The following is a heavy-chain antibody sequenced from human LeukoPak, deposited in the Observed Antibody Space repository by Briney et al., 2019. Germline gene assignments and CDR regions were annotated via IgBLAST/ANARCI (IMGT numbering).Heavy chain of an antibody. V-gene: IGHV4-59*08. CDR2: IYYSGST. J-gene: IGHJ3*02. CDR3: ARSPGGSGTRAFDI. D-gene: IGHD3-10*01. Sequence: SETLSLTCTVSGGSISSYYWSWIRQPPGKGLEWIGYIYYSGSTNYNPSLKSRVTISVDTSKNQFSLELSSVTAADTAVYYCARSPGGSGTRAFDIWGQGTMVTVSS. CDR1: GGSISSYY.